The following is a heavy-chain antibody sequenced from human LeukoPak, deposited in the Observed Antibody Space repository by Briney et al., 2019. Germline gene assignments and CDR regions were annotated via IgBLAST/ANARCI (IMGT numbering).Heavy chain of an antibody. Sequence: SVKVSCKVSGYTLTELSMHWVRQAPGKGLEWMGGIIPIFGTANYAQKFQGRVTITADKSTSTAYMELSSLRSEDTAVYYCAREYCSGGSCYLSSPSKGDAFDIWGQGTMVTVSS. CDR3: AREYCSGGSCYLSSPSKGDAFDI. CDR2: IIPIFGTA. V-gene: IGHV1-69*06. J-gene: IGHJ3*02. D-gene: IGHD2-15*01. CDR1: GYTLTELS.